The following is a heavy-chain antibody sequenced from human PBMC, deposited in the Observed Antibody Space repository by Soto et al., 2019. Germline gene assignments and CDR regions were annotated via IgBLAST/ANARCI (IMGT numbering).Heavy chain of an antibody. Sequence: PGGSLRLSCAASGFTFSSYGMHWVRQAPGKGLEWVAVISYDGSNKYYADSVKGRFTISRDNSKNTLYLQMNSLRAEDTAVYYCAKENRITIFGVAAPIDYWGQGT. D-gene: IGHD3-3*01. CDR2: ISYDGSNK. CDR1: GFTFSSYG. J-gene: IGHJ4*02. V-gene: IGHV3-30*18. CDR3: AKENRITIFGVAAPIDY.